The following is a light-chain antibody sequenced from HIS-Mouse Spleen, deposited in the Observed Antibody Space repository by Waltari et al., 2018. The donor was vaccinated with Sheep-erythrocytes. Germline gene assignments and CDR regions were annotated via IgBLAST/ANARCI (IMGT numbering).Light chain of an antibody. Sequence: QSALTQPRSVSGSPGQSVTISCTGTSSDVGGYNYVSWYQQHPGKAPQLMMYDVSKRPSVVPERFSVSKSGNSASLTISGLQAEYVADYYCCSYAGSYNHVFATGTKVTVL. V-gene: IGLV2-11*01. CDR2: DVS. CDR1: SSDVGGYNY. J-gene: IGLJ1*01. CDR3: CSYAGSYNHV.